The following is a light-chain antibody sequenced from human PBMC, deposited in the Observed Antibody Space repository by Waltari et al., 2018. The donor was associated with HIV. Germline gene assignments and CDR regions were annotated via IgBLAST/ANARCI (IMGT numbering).Light chain of an antibody. J-gene: IGKJ1*01. CDR2: LGS. V-gene: IGKV2-28*01. CDR1: QSVLHANGYNY. Sequence: DIVMTQSPLSLSVTPGEPASISCRSSQSVLHANGYNYLDWYVQNPGQSPQLLLYLGSSRAAGVPDRVSGSGSGTDFTLKISRVEAEDVGVYYCMQAPERTFGQGTKVEIK. CDR3: MQAPERT.